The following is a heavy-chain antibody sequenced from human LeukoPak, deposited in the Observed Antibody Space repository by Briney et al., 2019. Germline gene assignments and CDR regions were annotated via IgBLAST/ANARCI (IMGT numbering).Heavy chain of an antibody. CDR1: GYTFTGYY. J-gene: IGHJ4*02. V-gene: IGHV1-2*02. CDR3: ARSRGVGIAVVV. Sequence: GASVKVSCKASGYTFTGYYMHWVRQAPGQGLEWMGWINPNSGGTNYAQKFQGRATMTRDTSISTAYMELSRLGSDDTAVYYCARSRGVGIAVVVWGQGTLVTVSS. D-gene: IGHD6-19*01. CDR2: INPNSGGT.